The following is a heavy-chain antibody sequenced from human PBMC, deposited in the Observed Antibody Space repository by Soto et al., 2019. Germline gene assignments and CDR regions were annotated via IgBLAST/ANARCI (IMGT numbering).Heavy chain of an antibody. Sequence: QVQLVESGGGVVQPGRSLRLSCAASGFTFSSYGMHWVRQAPGKGLEWVAVISYDGSNKYYADSVKGRFTISRDNSKNTLYLQMNSLRAEDTAVHYCAKVIVKSSSSWYGGCDYWGQGTLVTVSS. V-gene: IGHV3-30*18. CDR3: AKVIVKSSSSWYGGCDY. D-gene: IGHD6-13*01. J-gene: IGHJ4*02. CDR2: ISYDGSNK. CDR1: GFTFSSYG.